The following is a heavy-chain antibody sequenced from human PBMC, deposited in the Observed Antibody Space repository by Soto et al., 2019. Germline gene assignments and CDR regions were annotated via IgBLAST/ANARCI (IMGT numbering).Heavy chain of an antibody. CDR1: GGSISIGTDY. V-gene: IGHV4-61*01. Sequence: SETLSLTCTVSGGSISIGTDYWGWIRRAAGKGLEWIGYIYYCGSTNYNPSLKSRVTISVDTSKNQFSLNLSSVTAADTAVYYCARAGAATLSDYWGQGTLVTVSS. D-gene: IGHD2-15*01. CDR3: ARAGAATLSDY. J-gene: IGHJ4*02. CDR2: IYYCGST.